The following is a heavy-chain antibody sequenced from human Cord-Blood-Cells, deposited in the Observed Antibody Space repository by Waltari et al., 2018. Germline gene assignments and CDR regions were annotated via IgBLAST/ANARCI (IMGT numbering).Heavy chain of an antibody. Sequence: QVQLQESGPGLVKPSETLSLTCTVSGGSISSHYWSWIRQPPGKGLEWIGYIYYSGSTNNNPSLKSRVTISVEPSKNQCSLKLSSVTVADTAVYYCARGGPLIVVVPAARGEAFDIWGQGTMVTVSS. V-gene: IGHV4-59*11. CDR1: GGSISSHY. CDR2: IYYSGST. J-gene: IGHJ3*02. CDR3: ARGGPLIVVVPAARGEAFDI. D-gene: IGHD2-2*01.